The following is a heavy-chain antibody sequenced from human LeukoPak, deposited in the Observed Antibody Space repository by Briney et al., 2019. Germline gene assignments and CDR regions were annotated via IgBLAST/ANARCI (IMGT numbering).Heavy chain of an antibody. CDR1: GGSISSSSYY. J-gene: IGHJ4*02. CDR2: IYYSGST. V-gene: IGHV4-39*01. D-gene: IGHD6-19*01. Sequence: SETLSLTCTVSGGSISSSSYYWGWISQPPGKGLEWIGSIYYSGSTYYNPSLKSRVTISVDTSKNQFSLKLSSVTAADTAVYYCARRIRGSGWYVDYWGQGTLVTVSS. CDR3: ARRIRGSGWYVDY.